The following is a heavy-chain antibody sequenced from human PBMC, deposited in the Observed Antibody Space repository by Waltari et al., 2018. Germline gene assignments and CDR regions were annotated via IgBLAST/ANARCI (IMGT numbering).Heavy chain of an antibody. CDR1: GYTFTGYY. Sequence: QVQLVQSGAEVKKPGASVKVSCKASGYTFTGYYMHWVRQAPGQGLEWMGRINPNSGGTNYAQKFQGRVTMTRDTSISTAYMELSRLRSDDTAVYYCAVHYCTGGVCYTTREGDDAFDIWGQGTMVTVSS. V-gene: IGHV1-2*06. J-gene: IGHJ3*02. D-gene: IGHD2-8*02. CDR2: INPNSGGT. CDR3: AVHYCTGGVCYTTREGDDAFDI.